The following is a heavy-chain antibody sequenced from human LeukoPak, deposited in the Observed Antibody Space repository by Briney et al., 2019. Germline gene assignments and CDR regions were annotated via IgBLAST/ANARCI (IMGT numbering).Heavy chain of an antibody. J-gene: IGHJ4*02. CDR2: IYHSGST. V-gene: IGHV4-38-2*02. CDR3: ARARGYSGYDSNY. CDR1: GYSISSGYY. Sequence: SETLSLTCTVSGYSISSGYYWGWIRPPPGKGLEWIGNIYHSGSTFYNPSLKSRVTISVDTSKNQFSLKLSSVTAADTAVYYCARARGYSGYDSNYWGQGTLVTISS. D-gene: IGHD5-12*01.